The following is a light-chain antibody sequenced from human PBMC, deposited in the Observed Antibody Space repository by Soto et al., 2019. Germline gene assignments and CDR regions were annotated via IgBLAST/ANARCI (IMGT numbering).Light chain of an antibody. J-gene: IGKJ3*01. V-gene: IGKV1-8*01. CDR1: QSVSTY. Sequence: AIRLTQSPSSLTASTGDRVTITCRASQSVSTYLAWYQQKSGKAPKLLIYAASNLQSGVPARFSGSGSGTDFTLTISSLQPEDFATYYCLQKYFYPFTFGPGTKVDIK. CDR3: LQKYFYPFT. CDR2: AAS.